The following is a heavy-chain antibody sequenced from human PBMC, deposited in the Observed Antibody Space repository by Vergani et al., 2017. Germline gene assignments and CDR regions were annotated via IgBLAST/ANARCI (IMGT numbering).Heavy chain of an antibody. J-gene: IGHJ6*03. V-gene: IGHV4-39*01. CDR2: IYYSGST. Sequence: QLQLQESDPGLVKPSETLSLTCTVSGGSIRSTFYYWGWLRQPPGKGLEWIGTIYYSGSTYYNPSLKSRVTISVDTSKNQFSLKLNSVTAADTAVYYCARLVATQGIYYYYYMDVWGKGTTVTVSS. D-gene: IGHD5-12*01. CDR1: GGSIRSTFYY. CDR3: ARLVATQGIYYYYYMDV.